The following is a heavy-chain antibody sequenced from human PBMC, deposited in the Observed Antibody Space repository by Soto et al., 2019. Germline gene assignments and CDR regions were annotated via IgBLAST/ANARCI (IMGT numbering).Heavy chain of an antibody. CDR2: IYYSGST. CDR1: GGSISSGDYY. V-gene: IGHV4-30-4*01. CDR3: ARGFSGGDYYYDSSGYPT. D-gene: IGHD3-22*01. J-gene: IGHJ5*02. Sequence: SETLSLTCTVSGGSISSGDYYWSWIRQPPGKGLGWIGYIYYSGSTYYNPSLKSRVTISVDTSKNQFSLKLSSVAAADTAMYYCARGFSGGDYYYDSSGYPTWGQGTLVTVSS.